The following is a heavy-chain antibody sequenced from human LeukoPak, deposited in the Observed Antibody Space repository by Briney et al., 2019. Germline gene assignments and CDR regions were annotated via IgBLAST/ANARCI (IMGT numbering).Heavy chain of an antibody. V-gene: IGHV1-3*01. Sequence: ASVKVSCKASGYTFTSYAMHWVRQAPGQWLEWMGWINAGNGNTKYSQKFQGRVTITRDTSASTAYMELSSLRSEDTAVYYCARATLSGSYLYFDYWGQGTLVTVSS. CDR1: GYTFTSYA. J-gene: IGHJ4*02. CDR3: ARATLSGSYLYFDY. D-gene: IGHD1-26*01. CDR2: INAGNGNT.